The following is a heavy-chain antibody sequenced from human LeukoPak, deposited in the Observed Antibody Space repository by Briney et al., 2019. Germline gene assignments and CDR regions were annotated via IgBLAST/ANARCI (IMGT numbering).Heavy chain of an antibody. J-gene: IGHJ4*02. V-gene: IGHV4-31*03. CDR1: GGSISSGDHF. Sequence: SQTLSLTCTVSGGSISSGDHFWSWIRQHPGKGLEWIGYIFYSGTTYYNPSLKSRVTISVDTSKNQFSLKLTSVTAADTAVYYCTRDVPRSAGYPDNWGQGTLVTVSS. D-gene: IGHD2-15*01. CDR3: TRDVPRSAGYPDN. CDR2: IFYSGTT.